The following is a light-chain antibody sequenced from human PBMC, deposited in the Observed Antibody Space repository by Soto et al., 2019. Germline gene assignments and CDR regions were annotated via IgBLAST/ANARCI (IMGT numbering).Light chain of an antibody. Sequence: SSELTQPPSVSVSPGQTASITCSGDKLGDKYACWYQQKPGQSPVLVIYQDSKRPSGIPERFSGSNSRNTATLTISGTQAMDEADYYCQAWDSSTVVFGTGTKLTVL. CDR2: QDS. J-gene: IGLJ1*01. CDR3: QAWDSSTVV. CDR1: KLGDKY. V-gene: IGLV3-1*01.